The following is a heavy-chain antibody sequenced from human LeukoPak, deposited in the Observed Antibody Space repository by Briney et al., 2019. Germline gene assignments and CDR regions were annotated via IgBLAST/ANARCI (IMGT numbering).Heavy chain of an antibody. CDR2: ISSSSSTI. J-gene: IGHJ4*02. CDR3: ARGAYYYED. D-gene: IGHD3-22*01. V-gene: IGHV3-48*01. Sequence: GGSLRFSCAASGFTFSSPSMNWVRQAPGKGLEWVSYISSSSSTIYYADSVKGRFTISRDNAKNSLYLQMNSLRAEDTAVYYCARGAYYYEDWGQGTLVTVS. CDR1: GFTFSSPS.